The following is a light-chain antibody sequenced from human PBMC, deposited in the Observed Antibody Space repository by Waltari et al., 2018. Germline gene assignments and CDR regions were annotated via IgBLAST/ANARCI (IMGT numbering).Light chain of an antibody. CDR1: SRDVGKYNL. J-gene: IGLJ2*01. Sequence: QSALTQPASVSGSPGQSLTISCTGTSRDVGKYNLVSWYQQHPGKVPKVMIYEVTKRPSGVSNRFSGSKSGNTASLTISGLQAEDEADYYCCSYAGSGIVIFGGVTKLTVL. V-gene: IGLV2-23*02. CDR3: CSYAGSGIVI. CDR2: EVT.